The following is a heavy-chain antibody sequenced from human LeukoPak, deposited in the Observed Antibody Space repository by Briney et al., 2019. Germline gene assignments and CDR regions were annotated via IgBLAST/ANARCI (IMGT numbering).Heavy chain of an antibody. CDR1: GFNFNSYG. CDR2: ISTIT. CDR3: VRGASGADY. Sequence: GGSLRLSCVASGFNFNSYGMSWVRQAPGEGLEWVSGISTITSYADSVKVRFTISRDNSKNTLYLQMNSLRVEDTALYYCVRGASGADYWGQGTLVTVSS. V-gene: IGHV3-23*05. J-gene: IGHJ4*02.